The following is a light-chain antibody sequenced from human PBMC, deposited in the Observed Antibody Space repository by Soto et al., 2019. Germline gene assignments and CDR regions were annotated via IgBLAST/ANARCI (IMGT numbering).Light chain of an antibody. V-gene: IGKV1-12*01. J-gene: IGKJ5*01. CDR2: DAT. Sequence: DIQMTQSPSSVSASVRDTVTITCRASQGLKFLAWYQQKPGKAPRLLIYDATNLQSGVPPRFSGSGSGTEFTLTISSLQPEDFATYFCQQANSFPITFGQGTRLEI. CDR3: QQANSFPIT. CDR1: QGLKF.